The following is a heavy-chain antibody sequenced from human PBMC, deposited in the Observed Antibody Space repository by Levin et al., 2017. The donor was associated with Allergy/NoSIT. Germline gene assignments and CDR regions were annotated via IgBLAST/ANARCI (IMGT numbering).Heavy chain of an antibody. CDR1: GFTFNSYW. CDR3: ARAINDYLSRYFDY. CDR2: IKQDGSEK. J-gene: IGHJ4*02. V-gene: IGHV3-7*01. D-gene: IGHD2/OR15-2a*01. Sequence: GESLKISCAASGFTFNSYWMTWVRQAPGKGLEWVANIKQDGSEKYYVDSVKGRFTVSRDNAKKLLYLQMNSLRAEDTAVYYCARAINDYLSRYFDYWGQGTLVTVSS.